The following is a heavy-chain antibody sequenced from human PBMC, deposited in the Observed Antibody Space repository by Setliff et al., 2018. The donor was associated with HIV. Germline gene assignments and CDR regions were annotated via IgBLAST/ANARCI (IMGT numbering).Heavy chain of an antibody. CDR2: ISMNSNYI. V-gene: IGHV3-21*01. Sequence: PVGSLRLSCAASGFTFSSYTMNWVRQAPGKALTWVSSISMNSNYIYYADSVKGRFTISRDNAKNSLYLQMSGLRAEDTALYFCAAAGSSDAFDLWGPGTLVTVSS. CDR1: GFTFSSYT. J-gene: IGHJ3*01. D-gene: IGHD1-26*01. CDR3: AAAGSSDAFDL.